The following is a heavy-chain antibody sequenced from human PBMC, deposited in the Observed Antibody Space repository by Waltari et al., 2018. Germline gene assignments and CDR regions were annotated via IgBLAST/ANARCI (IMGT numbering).Heavy chain of an antibody. Sequence: QLQLQESGPGLVKPSGTLSLTCTVPADSINSNSWWSWVRQSPEKGLEWIGQIHRRGKTNYNPSLESRVSISLDTSKNQFSLKLTSTTAADTAVYYCARDRGIGLYFDSWGQGTLVTVSP. J-gene: IGHJ4*02. D-gene: IGHD1-26*01. V-gene: IGHV4-4*02. CDR3: ARDRGIGLYFDS. CDR2: IHRRGKT. CDR1: ADSINSNSW.